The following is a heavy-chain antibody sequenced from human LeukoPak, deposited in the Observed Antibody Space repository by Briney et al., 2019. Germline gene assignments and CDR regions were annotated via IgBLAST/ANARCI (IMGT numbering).Heavy chain of an antibody. D-gene: IGHD2-21*02. CDR1: GGSISSYY. Sequence: SETLSLTCSVSGGSISSYYWSWIRQPPGKGLEWIGYIYYSGSTNYNPSLKSRVTISVDTSKNQFSLKLSSVTAADTAVYYCARCGGDCYYSPAFDIWGQGTMDTVSS. J-gene: IGHJ3*02. V-gene: IGHV4-59*01. CDR3: ARCGGDCYYSPAFDI. CDR2: IYYSGST.